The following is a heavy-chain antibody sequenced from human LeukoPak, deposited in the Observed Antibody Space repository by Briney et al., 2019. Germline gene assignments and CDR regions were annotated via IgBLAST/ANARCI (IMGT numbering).Heavy chain of an antibody. V-gene: IGHV1-69*13. CDR2: IIPIFGTA. J-gene: IGHJ4*02. CDR1: GGTFSSYA. CDR3: AREGGNYYDSSGTDFDY. D-gene: IGHD3-22*01. Sequence: SVKVSCKASGGTFSSYAISWVRQAPGQGLEWMGGIIPIFGTANYAQKFQGRVTITADESTSTAYMELSSLRSEDTAVYYCAREGGNYYDSSGTDFDYWGQGTLVTVSS.